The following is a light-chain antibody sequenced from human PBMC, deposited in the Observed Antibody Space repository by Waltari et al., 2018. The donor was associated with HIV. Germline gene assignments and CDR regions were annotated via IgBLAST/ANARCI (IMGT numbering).Light chain of an antibody. V-gene: IGKV3-15*01. CDR2: GAS. CDR1: QSVSSN. J-gene: IGKJ1*01. CDR3: QQYNNWPWT. Sequence: EIVMTQSPATLSVSPGERATLSCRAGQSVSSNLALYQQKPGQAPRLLIYGASTRATGSPARFSGSGSGTEFTLTISSLRSEDFAVYYCQQYNNWPWTFGQGTKVEI.